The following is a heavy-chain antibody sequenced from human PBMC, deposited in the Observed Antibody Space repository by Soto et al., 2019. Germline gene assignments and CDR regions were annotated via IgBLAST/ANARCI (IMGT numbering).Heavy chain of an antibody. J-gene: IGHJ4*02. CDR2: FRTSGDGGTT. CDR1: GFTFSSYS. Sequence: PGGSLRLSCAASGFTFSSYSMSWVRQVPGKGLEWVSGFRTSGDGGTTYYADSVKGRFTISRDNSKNMLFLQMNSLRAEDTAIYYCAKKVNSGPGSQYFDYWGQGTLVTVSS. D-gene: IGHD3-10*01. CDR3: AKKVNSGPGSQYFDY. V-gene: IGHV3-23*01.